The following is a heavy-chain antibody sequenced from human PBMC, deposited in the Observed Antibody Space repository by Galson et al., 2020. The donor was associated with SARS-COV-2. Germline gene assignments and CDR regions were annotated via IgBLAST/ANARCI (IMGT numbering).Heavy chain of an antibody. CDR3: AKDTSPRGWRDTTQVTIDY. CDR1: GFTFSSYG. J-gene: IGHJ4*02. D-gene: IGHD1-1*01. CDR2: ISYDGSNT. Sequence: PGGSLRLSCAASGFTFSSYGMHCVRQAPGKGLEWVSVISYDGSNTYYTDSVKGRFTLSRDNSKNTPYLQMNSLGAEDTAMYYCAKDTSPRGWRDTTQVTIDYWGQGTLVTVSS. V-gene: IGHV3-30*18.